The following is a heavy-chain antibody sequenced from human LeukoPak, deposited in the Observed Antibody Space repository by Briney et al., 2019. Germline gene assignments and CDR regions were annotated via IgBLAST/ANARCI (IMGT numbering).Heavy chain of an antibody. D-gene: IGHD6-13*01. J-gene: IGHJ6*02. CDR1: GFTFSSYG. Sequence: GSLRLSCAASGFTFSSYGMHWVRQAPGKGLEWVAVIWYDGSNKYYADSVKGRFTISRDNSKNTLYLQMNSLRAEDTAVYYCARDGSSWYFFGEAYYDMDVWGQGTTVTVSS. CDR3: ARDGSSWYFFGEAYYDMDV. CDR2: IWYDGSNK. V-gene: IGHV3-33*01.